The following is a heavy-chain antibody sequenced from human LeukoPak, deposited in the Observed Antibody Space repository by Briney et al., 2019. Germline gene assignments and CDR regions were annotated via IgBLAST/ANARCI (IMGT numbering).Heavy chain of an antibody. Sequence: GGSLRLSCAASGFTFSSYSMNWVRQAPGKGLEWVSYISSSSSTIYYADSVKGRFTISRDNAKNSLYLQMNSLRAEDTAVYYFARIALKMLSFDYGGQGTRFTVSS. CDR1: GFTFSSYS. CDR3: ARIALKMLSFDY. CDR2: ISSSSSTI. J-gene: IGHJ4*02. D-gene: IGHD3-16*01. V-gene: IGHV3-48*01.